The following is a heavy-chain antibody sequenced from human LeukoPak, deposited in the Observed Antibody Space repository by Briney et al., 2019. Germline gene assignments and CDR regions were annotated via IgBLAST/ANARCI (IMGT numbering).Heavy chain of an antibody. CDR2: INHSGST. CDR1: GGSFSGYY. D-gene: IGHD3-3*01. J-gene: IGHJ5*02. CDR3: ARSSGYTNWFDP. V-gene: IGHV4-34*01. Sequence: SETLSLTCAVYGGSFSGYYWSWIRQPPEKGLEWIGEINHSGSTNYNPSLKSRVTISVDTSKNQFSLNLSSVTAADTAVYYCARSSGYTNWFDPWGQGTLVTVSS.